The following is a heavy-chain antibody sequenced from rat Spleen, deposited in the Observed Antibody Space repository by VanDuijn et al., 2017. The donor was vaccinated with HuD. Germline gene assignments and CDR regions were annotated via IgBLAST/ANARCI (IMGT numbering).Heavy chain of an antibody. Sequence: EVQLVESGGGLVQPGRSLKLSCAASGFTFSNYCMAWVRQAPTKGLEWVATISYDGSSTYYRDSVKGRFTISRDNAKSTLYLQMDSLRSEDTATYYCARGETTGDYWGQGVMVTVSS. CDR2: ISYDGSST. CDR3: ARGETTGDY. V-gene: IGHV5-29*01. D-gene: IGHD1-10*01. CDR1: GFTFSNYC. J-gene: IGHJ2*01.